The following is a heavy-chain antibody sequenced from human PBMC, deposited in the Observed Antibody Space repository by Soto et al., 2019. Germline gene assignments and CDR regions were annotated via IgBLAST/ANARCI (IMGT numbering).Heavy chain of an antibody. CDR3: ARSRGSGGVEYNMDV. CDR1: GFTFSSYW. Sequence: EVQLVESGGGLVQPGGSLRLSCAASGFTFSSYWMHWVRQGPGEGLVWVSRIMSDGSGTTYADSVKGRFTISRDNAKNTLYLQMNSLRAEDTAVYHCARSRGSGGVEYNMDVWGQGTTLTVSS. D-gene: IGHD3-16*01. J-gene: IGHJ6*02. V-gene: IGHV3-74*01. CDR2: IMSDGSGT.